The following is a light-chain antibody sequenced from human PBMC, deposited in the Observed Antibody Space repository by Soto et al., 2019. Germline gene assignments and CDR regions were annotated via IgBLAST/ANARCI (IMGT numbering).Light chain of an antibody. V-gene: IGLV2-23*01. CDR1: SSDVGTYNL. Sequence: QSALTQPASKSGSPGESITISCTGTSSDVGTYNLVTWYQQHPGRVPKLILYEGNKRPSWVSSRFSASKSGNTASLTISGLQAEDEADYFCCSYAPSRTLLFGGGTKVTVL. CDR3: CSYAPSRTLL. CDR2: EGN. J-gene: IGLJ2*01.